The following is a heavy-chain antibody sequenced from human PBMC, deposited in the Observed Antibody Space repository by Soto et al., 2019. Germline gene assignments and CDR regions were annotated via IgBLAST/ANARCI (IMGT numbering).Heavy chain of an antibody. D-gene: IGHD1-26*01. V-gene: IGHV3-30-3*01. Sequence: GGSLRLSCAASGFTFSSYAMHWVRQAPGKGLEWVAVISYDGSNKYYADSVKGRFTISRDNSKNTLYLQMNSLRAEDTAVYYCARDLPSILGATTVFYGMDVWGQGTTVTVSS. CDR1: GFTFSSYA. CDR3: ARDLPSILGATTVFYGMDV. J-gene: IGHJ6*02. CDR2: ISYDGSNK.